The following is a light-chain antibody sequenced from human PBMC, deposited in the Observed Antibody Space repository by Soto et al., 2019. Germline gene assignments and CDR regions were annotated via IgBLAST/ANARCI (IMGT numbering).Light chain of an antibody. Sequence: EIVLTQSPGTLSLSPGERATPSCRASQTVNSSYLAWYQRKPGQAPRLLIYGASTRAAGVPPRFSGSGSGTDFTLTISSLEPEDFAVYYCQQRSNWPPITFGQGTRLEIK. CDR1: QTVNSSY. J-gene: IGKJ5*01. CDR2: GAS. CDR3: QQRSNWPPIT. V-gene: IGKV3D-20*02.